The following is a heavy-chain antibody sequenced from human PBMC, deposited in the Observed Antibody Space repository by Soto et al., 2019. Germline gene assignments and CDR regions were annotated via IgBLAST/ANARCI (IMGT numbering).Heavy chain of an antibody. V-gene: IGHV1-18*01. CDR3: ARSSRIAARQTVDY. D-gene: IGHD6-6*01. CDR1: GYTFTSYG. CDR2: ISAYNGNT. J-gene: IGHJ4*02. Sequence: QVQLVQSGAEVKKPGASVKVSCKASGYTFTSYGISWVRQAPGQGLEWMGWISAYNGNTNYAQKVQGRVTMTKDTSTSTADMELRSLRSDATAVYYCARSSRIAARQTVDYWGQGTLVTVSS.